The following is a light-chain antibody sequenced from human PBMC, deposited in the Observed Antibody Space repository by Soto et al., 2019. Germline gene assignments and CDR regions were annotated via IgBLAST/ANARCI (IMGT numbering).Light chain of an antibody. CDR1: QSVSAN. CDR3: QQYNNWPRT. J-gene: IGKJ1*01. Sequence: DIVMTQSPATLSVSPGERATLSCRASQSVSANLAWYQQKPGQAPRLLIHGASTRATGIPDRFSGSGSGTEFTLTISSLQSEDFAVYYCQQYNNWPRTFGQGTKVEIK. CDR2: GAS. V-gene: IGKV3-15*01.